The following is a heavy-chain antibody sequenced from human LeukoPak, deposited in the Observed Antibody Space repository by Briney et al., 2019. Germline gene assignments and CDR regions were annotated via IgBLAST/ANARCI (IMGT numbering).Heavy chain of an antibody. CDR2: IIPILGIA. D-gene: IGHD6-19*01. Sequence: ASVKVSCKASGGTFSSYAISWVRQAPGQGPEWMGRIIPILGIANYAQKFQGRVTITADKSTSTAYMELSSLRSEDTAVYYCARAPAVAEYFQHWGQGTLVTVSS. CDR3: ARAPAVAEYFQH. CDR1: GGTFSSYA. V-gene: IGHV1-69*04. J-gene: IGHJ1*01.